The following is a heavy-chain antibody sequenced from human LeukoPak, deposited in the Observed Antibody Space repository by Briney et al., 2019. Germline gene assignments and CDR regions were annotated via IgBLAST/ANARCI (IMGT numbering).Heavy chain of an antibody. V-gene: IGHV3-7*02. D-gene: IGHD6-13*01. CDR3: AKHQLVGDWYFDL. Sequence: PGGSLRLSCAASGFTFSRYWMSWVRQAPRKGLEWVANIKQDGAEKYYVDSVKGRFTISRDNAKKSLYLQMNSLRAEDTAVYYCAKHQLVGDWYFDLWGRGTLVTVSS. J-gene: IGHJ2*01. CDR1: GFTFSRYW. CDR2: IKQDGAEK.